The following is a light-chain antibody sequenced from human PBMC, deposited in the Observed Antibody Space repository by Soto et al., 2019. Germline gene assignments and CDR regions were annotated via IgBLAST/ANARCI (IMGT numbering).Light chain of an antibody. V-gene: IGLV2-14*01. CDR1: SSDVGGYNY. Sequence: QSALTQPAAVSGSPGQSITISCTGTSSDVGGYNYVSWYQQHPGKAPKLMIYEVSNRPSGVSNRFSGSKSGNTDSLTISGLQDEDEADYYCSSYTSSSTSYVFGTGTKVTVL. CDR3: SSYTSSSTSYV. J-gene: IGLJ1*01. CDR2: EVS.